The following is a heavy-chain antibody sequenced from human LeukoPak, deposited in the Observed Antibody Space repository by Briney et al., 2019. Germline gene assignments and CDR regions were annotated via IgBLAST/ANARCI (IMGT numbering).Heavy chain of an antibody. CDR3: ATRSGWYSTQDYYNYGMDV. CDR1: GCSFTSRNYH. D-gene: IGHD6-19*01. V-gene: IGHV4-39*07. Sequence: PSETLSLTCTVSGCSFTSRNYHWGWNRQPPGKGLEWIGKINQSGSTTNIPSLKCRVTISVDTSKNQFSLKLSSVTAAGTAVYYCATRSGWYSTQDYYNYGMDVWGQGTTVTVSS. CDR2: INQSGST. J-gene: IGHJ6*02.